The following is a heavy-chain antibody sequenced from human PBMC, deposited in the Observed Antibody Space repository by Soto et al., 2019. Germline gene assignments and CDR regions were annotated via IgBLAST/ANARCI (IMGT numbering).Heavy chain of an antibody. J-gene: IGHJ2*01. V-gene: IGHV1-18*01. D-gene: IGHD3-10*01. CDR2: ISAYNGNT. CDR3: ARRLRGGEHVWYFDL. Sequence: QVQLVQSGAEVKKPGASVKVSGKASGYTFTSYGISWVRQAPGQGLEWMGWISAYNGNTNYAQKLQGRVTMTTDTSTSTAYMELRSLRSDDTAVYYCARRLRGGEHVWYFDLWGRGTLVTVSS. CDR1: GYTFTSYG.